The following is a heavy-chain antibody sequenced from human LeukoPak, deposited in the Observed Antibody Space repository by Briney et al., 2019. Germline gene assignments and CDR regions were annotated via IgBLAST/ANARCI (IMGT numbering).Heavy chain of an antibody. D-gene: IGHD6-19*01. CDR3: AREVYRAVAGTTIVWFDP. V-gene: IGHV1-2*02. J-gene: IGHJ5*02. Sequence: ASVKVSRKASGYTFTGYYMHWVRQAPGQGLEWMGWINPNSGGTNYAQKVQGRVTMTRDTSISTAYMELSRLRSDDTAVYYCAREVYRAVAGTTIVWFDPWGQGTLVTVSS. CDR1: GYTFTGYY. CDR2: INPNSGGT.